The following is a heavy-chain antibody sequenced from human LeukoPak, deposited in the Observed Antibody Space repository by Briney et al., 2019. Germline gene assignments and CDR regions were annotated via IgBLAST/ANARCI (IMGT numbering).Heavy chain of an antibody. V-gene: IGHV4-34*01. CDR2: INHSGST. CDR1: GGSFSGYY. J-gene: IGHJ5*02. Sequence: SETLSPTCAVYGGSFSGYYWSWLRQPPGKGLEWVGEINHSGSTNYNPSLKSRVTISVDTSKNQFSLKLSSVTAADTAVYYCARDRSYYYDSSGYYFVARFDPWGQGTLVTVSS. CDR3: ARDRSYYYDSSGYYFVARFDP. D-gene: IGHD3-22*01.